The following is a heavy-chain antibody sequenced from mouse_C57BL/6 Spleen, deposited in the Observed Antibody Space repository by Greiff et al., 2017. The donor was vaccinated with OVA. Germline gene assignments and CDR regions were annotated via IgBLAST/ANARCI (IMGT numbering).Heavy chain of an antibody. CDR1: GFSLSTFGMG. J-gene: IGHJ3*01. D-gene: IGHD4-1*02. Sequence: QVTLKVSGPGILQPSQTLSLTCSFSGFSLSTFGMGVGWIRQPSGKGLEWLAHIWWDDDKYYNPALKSRLTISKATSKNQVFLKIANVDTADTATYYCARTATGRFAYWGQGTLVTVSA. CDR3: ARTATGRFAY. CDR2: IWWDDDK. V-gene: IGHV8-8*01.